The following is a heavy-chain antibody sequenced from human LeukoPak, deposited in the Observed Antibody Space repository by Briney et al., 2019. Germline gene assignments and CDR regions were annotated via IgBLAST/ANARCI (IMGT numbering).Heavy chain of an antibody. CDR1: VFTFDDYA. CDR2: ISWNSGFI. CDR3: AKVRGYNYGFLDY. Sequence: SGGSLRLSCAASVFTFDDYAMHWVRQAPGKGLEWVSGISWNSGFIGYADSVKGRFTISRDNAKNSLYLQMNSLRAEDTALYYCAKVRGYNYGFLDYWGQGTLVTVSS. D-gene: IGHD5-18*01. J-gene: IGHJ4*02. V-gene: IGHV3-9*01.